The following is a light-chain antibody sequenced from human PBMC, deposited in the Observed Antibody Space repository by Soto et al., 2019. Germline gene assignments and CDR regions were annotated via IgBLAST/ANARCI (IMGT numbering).Light chain of an antibody. CDR3: QQYENLPT. CDR2: DAS. J-gene: IGKJ5*01. Sequence: SQMTKKKSSLSASLGDRVTITYQASQNINNYLNWYQQKPGRAPKLLIYDASNLEAGVPSRFRGSGSGTDFTFTISRLQPEDIATYYCQQYENLPTFGQRTRLEI. CDR1: QNINNY. V-gene: IGKV1-33*01.